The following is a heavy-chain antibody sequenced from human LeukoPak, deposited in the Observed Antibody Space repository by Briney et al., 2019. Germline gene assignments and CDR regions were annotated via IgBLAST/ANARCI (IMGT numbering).Heavy chain of an antibody. V-gene: IGHV3-23*01. Sequence: GGSLRLSCAASGFTFRRFAMSWVRQAPGKGLEWVSAISGSGTSTYCADSVKGRFTVSRDNSENTLYLQMNSLRADDTAVYYCAKEMGQQLVLPDAFDIWGQGTMVTVSS. D-gene: IGHD6-6*01. CDR2: ISGSGTST. CDR3: AKEMGQQLVLPDAFDI. J-gene: IGHJ3*02. CDR1: GFTFRRFA.